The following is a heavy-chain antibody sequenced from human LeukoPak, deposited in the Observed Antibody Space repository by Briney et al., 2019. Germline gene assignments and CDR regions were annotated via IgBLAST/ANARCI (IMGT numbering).Heavy chain of an antibody. V-gene: IGHV4-39*01. CDR3: ARQQKGHCSSTSCYGIDY. J-gene: IGHJ4*02. D-gene: IGHD2-2*01. Sequence: PSETLSLTCTVSGYSISSRTDYWGWIRQPPGKGLEWIGNVYYSGTTYYNPSLKSRVTISEDTSKNQFSLRLNSVTAADTALYYCARQQKGHCSSTSCYGIDYWGQGTLVTVSS. CDR1: GYSISSRTDY. CDR2: VYYSGTT.